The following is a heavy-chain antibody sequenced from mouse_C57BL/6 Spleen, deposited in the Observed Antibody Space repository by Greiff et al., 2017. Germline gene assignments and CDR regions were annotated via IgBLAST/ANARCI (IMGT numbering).Heavy chain of an antibody. CDR3: ARSGYYSNYDYFDY. J-gene: IGHJ2*01. CDR1: GYTFTSYW. D-gene: IGHD2-5*01. CDR2: IYPSDSET. Sequence: QVQLQQPGAELVRPGSSVKLSCKASGYTFTSYWMDWVKQRPGLGLEWIGNIYPSDSETHYNQKFKDKATLTVDKSSSTAYMQLSSLTSEDSAVYYCARSGYYSNYDYFDYWGQGTTLTVSS. V-gene: IGHV1-61*01.